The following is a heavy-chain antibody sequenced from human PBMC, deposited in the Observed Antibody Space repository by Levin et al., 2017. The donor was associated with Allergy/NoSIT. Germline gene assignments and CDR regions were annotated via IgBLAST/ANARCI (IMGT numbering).Heavy chain of an antibody. D-gene: IGHD2-2*01. J-gene: IGHJ4*02. CDR2: ISAYNGNT. CDR3: ARDHPVPLVVPAAMD. CDR1: GYTFTSYG. Sequence: ASVKVSCKASGYTFTSYGISWVRQAPGQGLEWMGWISAYNGNTNYAQKLQGRVTMTTDTSTSTAYMELRSLRSDDTAVYYCARDHPVPLVVPAAMDWGQGTLVTVSS. V-gene: IGHV1-18*01.